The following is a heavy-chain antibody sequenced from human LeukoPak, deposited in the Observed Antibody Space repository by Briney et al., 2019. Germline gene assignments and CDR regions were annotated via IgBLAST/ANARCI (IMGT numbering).Heavy chain of an antibody. CDR3: ATFHRSSSWYNGAFDI. V-gene: IGHV1-3*01. CDR2: FNAGNGNT. CDR1: GYTFTSYA. D-gene: IGHD6-13*01. Sequence: GASVKVSCKASGYTFTSYAMHWVRQAPGQRLEWMGWFNAGNGNTKYSQKFQGRVTITADKSTSTAYMELRSLRSDDTAVYYCATFHRSSSWYNGAFDIWGQGTMVTVSS. J-gene: IGHJ3*02.